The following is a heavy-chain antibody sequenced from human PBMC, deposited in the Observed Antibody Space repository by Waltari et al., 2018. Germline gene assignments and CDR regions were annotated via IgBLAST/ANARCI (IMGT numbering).Heavy chain of an antibody. D-gene: IGHD6-13*01. CDR1: GFTFSSYW. CDR2: IKQDGSEK. Sequence: EVQLVESGGGLVQPGGSLRLSCAASGFTFSSYWMSWVRQAPGKGLEWVSNIKQDGSEKYYVDSVKGRFTISRDNAKNSLYLQMNSLRAEDTAVYYCAREIAAAEFDYWGQGTLVTVSS. J-gene: IGHJ4*02. CDR3: AREIAAAEFDY. V-gene: IGHV3-7*01.